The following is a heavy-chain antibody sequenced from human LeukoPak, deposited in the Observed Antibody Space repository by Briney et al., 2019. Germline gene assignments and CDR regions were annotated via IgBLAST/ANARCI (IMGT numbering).Heavy chain of an antibody. CDR2: IYYSGST. CDR3: ARMVIGDFDY. CDR1: GGSISSSIYY. D-gene: IGHD3-22*01. J-gene: IGHJ4*02. Sequence: SSETLSLTCTVSGGSISSSIYYWGWIRQPPGKGLEWIGSIYYSGSTYYNPSLKSRVTISVDTSKNQFSLKLSSVTAADTAVYYCARMVIGDFDYWGQGTLVTVSS. V-gene: IGHV4-39*01.